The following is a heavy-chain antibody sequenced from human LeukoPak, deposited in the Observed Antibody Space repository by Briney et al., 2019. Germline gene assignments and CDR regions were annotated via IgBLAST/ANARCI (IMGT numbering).Heavy chain of an antibody. D-gene: IGHD3-22*01. J-gene: IGHJ4*02. Sequence: WASVKVSCKASGYTFTSYDINWVRQATAQGLEWMGWMNPNSGNTGYAQKFQGRVTMTRNTSISTAYMELSSLRSEDTAVYYCARSPTHYYDSSGSDYWGQGTLVTVSS. CDR1: GYTFTSYD. V-gene: IGHV1-8*01. CDR2: MNPNSGNT. CDR3: ARSPTHYYDSSGSDY.